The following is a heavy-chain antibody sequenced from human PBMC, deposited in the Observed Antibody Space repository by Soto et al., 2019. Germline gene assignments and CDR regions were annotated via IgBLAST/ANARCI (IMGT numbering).Heavy chain of an antibody. CDR2: ISAYNGNT. CDR3: ARGSGEYSSSSTYYYYYMDV. CDR1: GYTFTSYG. Sequence: ASVKVSCKASGYTFTSYGISWVRQAPGQGLEWMGWISAYNGNTNYAQKLQGRVTMTTDTSTSTAYMELRSLRSDDTAVYYCARGSGEYSSSSTYYYYYMDVWGKGTTVTVSS. J-gene: IGHJ6*03. D-gene: IGHD6-6*01. V-gene: IGHV1-18*01.